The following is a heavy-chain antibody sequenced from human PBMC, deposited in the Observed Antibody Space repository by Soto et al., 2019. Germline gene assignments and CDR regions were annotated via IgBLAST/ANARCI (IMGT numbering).Heavy chain of an antibody. CDR3: ARVQMATLYSDY. D-gene: IGHD5-12*01. CDR2: IYYSGTH. Sequence: PSETLSLTCDVSGGSMSSYYWSWVRQPPGKGLEWIGYIYYSGTHNYNPSLESRLTISIDTSKNQFSLRLSSVTAADTAVYYCARVQMATLYSDYWGQGTLVTVSS. V-gene: IGHV4-59*01. J-gene: IGHJ4*02. CDR1: GGSMSSYY.